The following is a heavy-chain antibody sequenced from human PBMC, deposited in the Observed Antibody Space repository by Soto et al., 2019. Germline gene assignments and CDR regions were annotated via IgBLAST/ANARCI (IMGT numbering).Heavy chain of an antibody. CDR1: GFTFSSYA. J-gene: IGHJ3*02. V-gene: IGHV3-23*01. Sequence: GGSLRLSCAASGFTFSSYAMSWVRQAPGKGLEWVSAISGSGGSTYYADSVKGRFTISRDNSKNTLYLQMNSLRAEDTAVYYCAKDIVIVVVPAASDAYAFDIWGQGTMVTVSS. CDR2: ISGSGGST. D-gene: IGHD2-2*01. CDR3: AKDIVIVVVPAASDAYAFDI.